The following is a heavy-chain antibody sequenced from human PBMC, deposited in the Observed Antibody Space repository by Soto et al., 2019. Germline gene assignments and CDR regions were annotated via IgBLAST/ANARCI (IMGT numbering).Heavy chain of an antibody. CDR1: GGSISSYY. CDR3: ARHVPYCSDTSHCAYGMDV. D-gene: IGHD2-2*01. CDR2: IYYSGST. Sequence: PSATLSLTCTVSGGSISSYYWSWIRQPPGKGLEWIGYIYYSGSTNYNPSLKSRVTISVDTSKNQFSLKLSSVTAADTAVYYCARHVPYCSDTSHCAYGMDVWGQGTTVTVSS. V-gene: IGHV4-59*08. J-gene: IGHJ6*02.